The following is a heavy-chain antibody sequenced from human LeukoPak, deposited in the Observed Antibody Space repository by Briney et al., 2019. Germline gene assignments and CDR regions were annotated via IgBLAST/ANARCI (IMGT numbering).Heavy chain of an antibody. V-gene: IGHV3-48*04. CDR3: ARVIGSYGDSAY. CDR1: GFTFSSYS. Sequence: GGSLRLSCAASGFTFSSYSMNWVRQAPGKGLEWLSYISSTSSAIYYADSLKGRFTISRDNAKNSLYLQMDSLRAEDTAVYYCARVIGSYGDSAYWGQGTLVTVSS. D-gene: IGHD3-16*01. CDR2: ISSTSSAI. J-gene: IGHJ4*02.